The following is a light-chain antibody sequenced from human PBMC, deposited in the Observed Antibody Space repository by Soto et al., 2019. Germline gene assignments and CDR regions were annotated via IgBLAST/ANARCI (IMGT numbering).Light chain of an antibody. Sequence: DIQMTQSPSTLSASVGDRVTITCRASQTISNYLTWYKQRPGKAPKLLIYRSSILQNGVPSRFSGSGSGTEFSLTIRLLQTDDFATYYGEQYYIYATFGQGTRV. CDR2: RSS. V-gene: IGKV1-5*03. CDR3: EQYYIYAT. J-gene: IGKJ1*01. CDR1: QTISNY.